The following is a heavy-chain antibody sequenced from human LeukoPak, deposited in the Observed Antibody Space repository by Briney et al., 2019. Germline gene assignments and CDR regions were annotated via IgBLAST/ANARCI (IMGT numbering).Heavy chain of an antibody. Sequence: GRSLRLSCAASGFTFDDYAMHWVRQAPGKGLEWVSGISWNSGSIRFADSVKGRFTISRDNAKNSLYLQMNSLRAEDMALYYCAKGRFGLTDAFDIWGQGTMVTVSS. D-gene: IGHD3-16*01. CDR3: AKGRFGLTDAFDI. CDR1: GFTFDDYA. V-gene: IGHV3-9*03. J-gene: IGHJ3*02. CDR2: ISWNSGSI.